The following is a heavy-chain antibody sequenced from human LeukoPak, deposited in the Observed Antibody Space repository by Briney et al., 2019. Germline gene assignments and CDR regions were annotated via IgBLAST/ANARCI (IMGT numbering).Heavy chain of an antibody. V-gene: IGHV3-11*04. CDR2: ISSSGSTI. Sequence: GGSLRLSCAASGFTFSDYYMSWIRQAPGKGLEWVSYISSSGSTIYYADSVKGRFTISRDNSKNTLYLQMNSLRAEDTAVYYCARDRGGVEMAPFDYWGQGTLVTVSS. J-gene: IGHJ4*02. CDR1: GFTFSDYY. CDR3: ARDRGGVEMAPFDY. D-gene: IGHD5-24*01.